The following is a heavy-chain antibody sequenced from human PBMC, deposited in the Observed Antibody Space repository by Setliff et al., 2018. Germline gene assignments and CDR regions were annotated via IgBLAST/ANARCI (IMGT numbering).Heavy chain of an antibody. V-gene: IGHV3-11*04. Sequence: PGGSLRLSCAASGFTFSDYYMSWIRQAPGKGLEWVSYISSSGSTIYYADSVKGRFTISRDNAKNSLYLQMNSLRAEDTAVYYCTISPLLNYYDSSGVIDYWGQGTLVTVSS. D-gene: IGHD3-22*01. J-gene: IGHJ4*02. CDR3: TISPLLNYYDSSGVIDY. CDR2: ISSSGSTI. CDR1: GFTFSDYY.